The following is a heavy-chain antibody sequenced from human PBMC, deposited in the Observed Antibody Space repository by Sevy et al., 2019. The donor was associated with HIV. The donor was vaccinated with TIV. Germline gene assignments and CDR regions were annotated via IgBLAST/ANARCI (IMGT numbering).Heavy chain of an antibody. Sequence: GGSLRLSCAASGFTFRNSGMHRVRQSPGKGLEWVASIFSDGITTYYGDSVKGRFTVFRDNSKSTLYMQMNSLRVEDTAVYYCARESPSDWYLDSWGQGSQVTVSS. CDR2: IFSDGITT. V-gene: IGHV3-33*01. J-gene: IGHJ4*02. D-gene: IGHD6-19*01. CDR3: ARESPSDWYLDS. CDR1: GFTFRNSG.